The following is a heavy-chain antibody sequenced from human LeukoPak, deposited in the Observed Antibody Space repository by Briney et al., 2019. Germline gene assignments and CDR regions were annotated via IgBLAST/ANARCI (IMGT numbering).Heavy chain of an antibody. Sequence: GGSLRLSCAASGFALSSHWMTWVRQAPGKGLEWVANIKQDGSAKPYVDSVKGRFTISRDNAKNSLFLQMNSLRAEDTAVYYCARDNGWSADFWGQGTLVTASS. CDR3: ARDNGWSADF. CDR1: GFALSSHW. J-gene: IGHJ4*02. V-gene: IGHV3-7*03. D-gene: IGHD2-15*01. CDR2: IKQDGSAK.